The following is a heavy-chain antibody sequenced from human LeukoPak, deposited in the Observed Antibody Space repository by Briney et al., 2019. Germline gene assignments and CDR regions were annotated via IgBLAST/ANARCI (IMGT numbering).Heavy chain of an antibody. CDR3: AGGIFGGSFEARYY. Sequence: GASVKVSCKASGYTFTSYDINWVRQATGQGLEWMGWMNPNSGNTGYAQKFQGRVTMTRDTSTSTVYMELSSLRSEDTAVYYCAGGIFGGSFEARYYWGQGTLVTVSS. CDR2: MNPNSGNT. J-gene: IGHJ4*02. V-gene: IGHV1-8*01. D-gene: IGHD3-16*01. CDR1: GYTFTSYD.